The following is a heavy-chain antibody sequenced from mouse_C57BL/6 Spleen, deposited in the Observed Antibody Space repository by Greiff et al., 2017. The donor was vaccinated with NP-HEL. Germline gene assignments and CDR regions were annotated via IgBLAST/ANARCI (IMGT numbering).Heavy chain of an antibody. CDR3: ARSGGYYADWYFDV. CDR2: IYPGDGDT. Sequence: QVQLQQSGAELVKPGASVKISCKASGYAFSSYWMNWVKQRPGKGLEWIGQIYPGDGDTNYNGKFKGKATLTADKSSSTAYMQLSSLTSEDSAVYFCARSGGYYADWYFDVWGTGTTVTVSS. V-gene: IGHV1-80*01. D-gene: IGHD2-3*01. CDR1: GYAFSSYW. J-gene: IGHJ1*03.